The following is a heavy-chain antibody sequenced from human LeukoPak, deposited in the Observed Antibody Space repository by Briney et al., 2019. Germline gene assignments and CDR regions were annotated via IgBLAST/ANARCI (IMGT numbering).Heavy chain of an antibody. V-gene: IGHV3-48*04. D-gene: IGHD3-10*01. CDR1: GFTFSSYS. J-gene: IGHJ4*02. CDR2: ISSSGSTI. Sequence: GGSLRLSCAASGFTFSSYSMNWVRQAPGKGLEWVSYISSSGSTIYYADSVKGRFAISRDNAKNSLYLQMNSLRAEDTAVYYCARIPSYYYGSGMPYYFDYWGQGTLVTVSP. CDR3: ARIPSYYYGSGMPYYFDY.